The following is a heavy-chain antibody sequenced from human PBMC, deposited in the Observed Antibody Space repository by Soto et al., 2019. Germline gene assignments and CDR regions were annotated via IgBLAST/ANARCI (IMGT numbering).Heavy chain of an antibody. CDR1: WYSLTNYW. Sequence: GESLKXLRNGSWYSLTNYWIGWVPPMPGKGVGWGGSFYAGDSDNRYSPSFQGQVTLSAGKSISPAYLPWDRLKAPDTAMYYLAGNVNYYYSPGMDVWGQGTMVTVSS. D-gene: IGHD3-10*02. J-gene: IGHJ6*02. V-gene: IGHV5-51*01. CDR2: FYAGDSDN. CDR3: AGNVNYYYSPGMDV.